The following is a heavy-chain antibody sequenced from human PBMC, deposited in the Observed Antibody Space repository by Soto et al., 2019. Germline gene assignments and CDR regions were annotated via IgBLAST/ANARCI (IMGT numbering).Heavy chain of an antibody. J-gene: IGHJ4*02. CDR1: GGTFSSYA. Sequence: SVKVSCKASGGTFSSYAISWVRQAPGQGLEWMGGIIPIFGTANYAQKFQGRVTITADESTSTAYMELSSLRSEDTAVYYCARDVRYDFWSGYYFDYWGQGTLVTVSS. V-gene: IGHV1-69*13. CDR3: ARDVRYDFWSGYYFDY. CDR2: IIPIFGTA. D-gene: IGHD3-3*01.